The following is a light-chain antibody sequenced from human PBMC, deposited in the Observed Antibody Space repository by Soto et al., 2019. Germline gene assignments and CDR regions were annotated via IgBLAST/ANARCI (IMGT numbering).Light chain of an antibody. CDR3: QQYNSYSWT. J-gene: IGKJ1*01. CDR2: AAS. V-gene: IGKV1-8*01. CDR1: QGISSY. Sequence: AIRMTQSPSSLSASTGDRVTITCRASQGISSYLAWYQQKPGKAPKLLIYAASTLQSGVPSRFGGSGSGTEFTLTISSLQPDDFAIYYCQQYNSYSWTFGQGTKVDIK.